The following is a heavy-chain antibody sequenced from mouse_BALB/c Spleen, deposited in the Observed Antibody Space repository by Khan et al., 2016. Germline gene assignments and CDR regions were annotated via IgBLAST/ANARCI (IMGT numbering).Heavy chain of an antibody. CDR3: AREVGPDY. D-gene: IGHD4-1*01. CDR2: IYPGDGDT. V-gene: IGHV1-80*01. J-gene: IGHJ2*01. CDR1: GYVFSSYW. Sequence: QVQLQQPGAELVRPGSSVKISCKASGYVFSSYWMNWVKQRPGQGLEWIGQIYPGDGDTNYNGKFKGKATLTADKSSSTAYMQLSSLTSEDSAVYYGAREVGPDYWGQGTTLTVSS.